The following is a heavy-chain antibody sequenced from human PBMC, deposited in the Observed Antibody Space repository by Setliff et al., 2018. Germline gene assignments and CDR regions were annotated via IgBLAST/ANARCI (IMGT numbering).Heavy chain of an antibody. Sequence: GASVKVSCKASGYTFTSYGISWVRQDPGQGLEWMGWISAYNGNTNYAQKLQGRVTMTTDTSTSTAYMELRSLRSDDTAVYYCARSLSSIAVAGTLDYWGQGTLVTVSS. CDR2: ISAYNGNT. CDR3: ARSLSSIAVAGTLDY. V-gene: IGHV1-18*01. D-gene: IGHD6-19*01. CDR1: GYTFTSYG. J-gene: IGHJ4*02.